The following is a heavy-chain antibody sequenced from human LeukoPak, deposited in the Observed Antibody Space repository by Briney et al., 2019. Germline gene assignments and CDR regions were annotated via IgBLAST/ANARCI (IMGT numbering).Heavy chain of an antibody. J-gene: IGHJ4*02. V-gene: IGHV4-59*08. D-gene: IGHD3-22*01. CDR3: VRHDSSGYYPC. CDR2: IYYSGST. CDR1: GGSISGYY. Sequence: SETLSLTCTVSGGSISGYYWSWTRQPPGEGLEWIGYIYYSGSTHYNPSLKTRVTISVDTSKNQFPLKLSSVTAADTAVYYCVRHDSSGYYPCWGQGTLVTVSS.